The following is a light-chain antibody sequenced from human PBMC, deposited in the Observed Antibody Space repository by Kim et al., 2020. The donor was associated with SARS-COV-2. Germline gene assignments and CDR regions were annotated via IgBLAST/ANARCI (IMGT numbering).Light chain of an antibody. Sequence: AADRDGFVCTCRESRCYSSWLAWYQQKPGKAPKLLIYAASGLQSGVPSRFSGGGSGTDFTLTFSSLQPEDFATFYCQRANSYHHAFGPGTKVHIK. CDR1: RCYSSW. CDR3: QRANSYHHA. J-gene: IGKJ3*01. V-gene: IGKV1-12*01. CDR2: AAS.